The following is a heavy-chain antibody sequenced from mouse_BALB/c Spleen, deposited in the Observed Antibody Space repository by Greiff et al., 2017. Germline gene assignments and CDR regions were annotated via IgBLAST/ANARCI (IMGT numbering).Heavy chain of an antibody. CDR1: GFSLTSYG. Sequence: QVQLQQSGPGLVAPSQSLSITCTVSGFSLTSYGVHWVRQPPGKGLEWLGVIWAGGSTNYNSALMSRLSISKDNSKSQVFLKMNSLQTDDTAMYSCAREKGGITTGGFAYWGQGTLVTVSA. CDR3: AREKGGITTGGFAY. V-gene: IGHV2-9*02. D-gene: IGHD1-1*01. CDR2: IWAGGST. J-gene: IGHJ3*01.